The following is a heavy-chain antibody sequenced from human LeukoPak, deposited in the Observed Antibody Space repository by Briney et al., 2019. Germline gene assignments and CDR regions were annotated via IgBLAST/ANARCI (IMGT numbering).Heavy chain of an antibody. CDR3: AKTTAGYSSGRYPGWPVDY. J-gene: IGHJ4*02. V-gene: IGHV3-23*01. CDR1: GFSISNSA. CDR2: IIGSSGST. Sequence: GGSLRLSCAASGFSISNSAMSWVRQAPGKGLEWVSLIIGSSGSTFYADSVRGRFTISRDNSKNTLFLQMNSLRADDTAVYYCAKTTAGYSSGRYPGWPVDYWGQGTLVTVSS. D-gene: IGHD6-19*01.